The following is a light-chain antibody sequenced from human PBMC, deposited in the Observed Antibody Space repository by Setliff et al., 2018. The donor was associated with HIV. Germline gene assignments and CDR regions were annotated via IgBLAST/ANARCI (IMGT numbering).Light chain of an antibody. CDR3: AAWDDSLNGGV. CDR1: NSNIGSNY. V-gene: IGLV1-47*01. Sequence: SALTQPPSASGTPGQRVAISCSGNNSNIGSNYVYWFQQLPGAAPKLLIYRNSQRPSGVPDRFSGSKSGTSASLAINGLRSKDEADYYCAAWDDSLNGGVFGGGTQLTVL. J-gene: IGLJ3*02. CDR2: RNS.